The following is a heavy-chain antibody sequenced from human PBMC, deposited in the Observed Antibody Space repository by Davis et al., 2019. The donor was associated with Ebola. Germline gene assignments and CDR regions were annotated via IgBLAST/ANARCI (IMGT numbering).Heavy chain of an antibody. CDR2: IFYNGIT. CDR3: ARANTGMVPPEIDS. J-gene: IGHJ4*02. CDR1: GESLSNFF. D-gene: IGHD5-18*01. Sequence: SETLSLTCAVYGESLSNFFWSWVRQSPGKGLEWIGDIFYNGITNYNPSLKSRLTISIDTSTNQFSLKLRSVTAADTAMYYCARANTGMVPPEIDSWGQGTKVTVSS. V-gene: IGHV4-59*01.